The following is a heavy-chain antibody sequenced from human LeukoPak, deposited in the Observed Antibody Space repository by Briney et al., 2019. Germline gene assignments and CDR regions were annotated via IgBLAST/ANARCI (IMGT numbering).Heavy chain of an antibody. V-gene: IGHV3-7*04. CDR2: IKQDGSEQ. CDR1: GFTFSTYW. J-gene: IGHJ5*01. CDR3: ARAIRGYSAYDS. D-gene: IGHD5-12*01. Sequence: GGSLRLSCAASGFTFSTYWMSWVRQAPGKGLEWVAKIKQDGSEQSYVESVKGRFTISRDNAKNSLFLQMSSLRAEDTAVYFCARAIRGYSAYDSWGQGTLVTVSS.